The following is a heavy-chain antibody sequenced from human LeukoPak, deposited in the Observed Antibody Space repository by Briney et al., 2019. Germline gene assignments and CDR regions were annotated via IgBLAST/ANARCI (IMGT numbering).Heavy chain of an antibody. J-gene: IGHJ5*02. CDR2: INHSGST. Sequence: SETLSLTCTVSGGSIRSSSYYWGWIRQPPGKGLEWIGEINHSGSTNYNPSLKSRVTISVDTSKNQFSLKLSSVTAADTAVYYCARTIKYYYDSSGYFSYRFDPWGQGTLVTVSS. CDR1: GGSIRSSSYY. V-gene: IGHV4-39*07. D-gene: IGHD3-22*01. CDR3: ARTIKYYYDSSGYFSYRFDP.